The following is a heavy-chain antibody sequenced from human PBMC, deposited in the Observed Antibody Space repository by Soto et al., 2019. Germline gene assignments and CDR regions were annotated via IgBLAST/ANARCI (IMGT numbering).Heavy chain of an antibody. CDR2: INHSGST. CDR1: GGSFSGYY. CDR3: ARDSGGFWRGSRGMDV. V-gene: IGHV4-34*01. J-gene: IGHJ6*02. D-gene: IGHD3-3*01. Sequence: QVQLQQWGAGLLKPSETLSLTCAVYGGSFSGYYWSWIRQPPGKGLEWIGEINHSGSTNYNPSLKSRVTISVDTSKNQFSLKLSSVTAADTAVYYCARDSGGFWRGSRGMDVWGQGTTVTVSS.